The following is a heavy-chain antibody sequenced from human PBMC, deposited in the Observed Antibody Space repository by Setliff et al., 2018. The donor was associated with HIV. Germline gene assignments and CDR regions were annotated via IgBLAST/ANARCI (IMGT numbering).Heavy chain of an antibody. V-gene: IGHV3-33*01. CDR3: ARVPYFSFWGGYFDIYGMDV. CDR2: IWYDGSNK. CDR1: GFTFSSYG. Sequence: PGGSLRLSCAASGFTFSSYGMHWVRQAPGKGLEWVAVIWYDGSNKHYADSVKGRITISRDNSKNTVYLQMNSLRAEDTAVYYCARVPYFSFWGGYFDIYGMDVWGQGTAVTVSS. D-gene: IGHD3-3*01. J-gene: IGHJ6*02.